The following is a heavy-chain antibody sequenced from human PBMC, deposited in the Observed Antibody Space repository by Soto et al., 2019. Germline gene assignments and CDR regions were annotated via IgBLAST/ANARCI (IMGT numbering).Heavy chain of an antibody. J-gene: IGHJ3*02. D-gene: IGHD4-17*01. CDR2: IYPGDSDT. CDR3: AKIPYGDYSREAFDI. CDR1: GYSFTSYW. Sequence: GESLKISCKGSGYSFTSYWIGWVRQMPGKGLEWMGIIYPGDSDTRYSPSFQGQVTISADKSISTAYLQWSSLKASDTAMYYCAKIPYGDYSREAFDIWGQGTMVTVSS. V-gene: IGHV5-51*01.